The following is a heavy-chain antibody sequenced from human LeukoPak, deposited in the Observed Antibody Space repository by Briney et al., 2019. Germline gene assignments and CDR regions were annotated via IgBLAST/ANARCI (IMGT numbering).Heavy chain of an antibody. CDR2: ILNDGSQE. D-gene: IGHD3-16*01. J-gene: IGHJ3*02. Sequence: GGSLRLSCAASGFTFSSYGMHWVRQAPGKGLEWVAVILNDGSQEKYADSVRGRFTISRDNSENTLFLQMNSLRAEDTAVYYCARDDALGDNALDIWGQGTMVTVSS. CDR3: ARDDALGDNALDI. CDR1: GFTFSSYG. V-gene: IGHV3-33*01.